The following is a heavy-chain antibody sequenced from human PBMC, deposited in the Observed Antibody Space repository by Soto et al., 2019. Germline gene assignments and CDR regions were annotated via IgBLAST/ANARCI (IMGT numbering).Heavy chain of an antibody. J-gene: IGHJ4*02. CDR3: ARTYYDFLIGDGDRTPFDY. D-gene: IGHD3-9*01. Sequence: QLQLQESGPGLVKPSETLSLTCSVSGGSISGSSNFWGWIRQPPGQGLERIGSIYYSGSTYYNPSLKSRVTIPVDTSKDRFSLKLSSVTAAETAVYYWARTYYDFLIGDGDRTPFDYWGQGPLVSVSS. CDR2: IYYSGST. V-gene: IGHV4-39*01. CDR1: GGSISGSSNF.